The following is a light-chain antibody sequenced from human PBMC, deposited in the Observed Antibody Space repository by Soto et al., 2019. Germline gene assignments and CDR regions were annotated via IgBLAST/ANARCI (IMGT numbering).Light chain of an antibody. CDR1: QIITTY. J-gene: IGKJ2*01. Sequence: DIQMTQSPSSLSASVGDRVTITCRASQIITTYLNWYQQVPGEAPNLLIYGASSLQTGVPSRFSGSGSGTDFTLTISSLQPEDFATYYCQQSYTTPYTFGQGTKVEV. CDR3: QQSYTTPYT. CDR2: GAS. V-gene: IGKV1-39*01.